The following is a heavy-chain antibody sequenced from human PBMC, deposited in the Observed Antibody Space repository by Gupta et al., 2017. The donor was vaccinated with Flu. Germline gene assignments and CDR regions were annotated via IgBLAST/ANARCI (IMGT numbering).Heavy chain of an antibody. CDR1: GYSFTIHH. Sequence: QEQVVQSGAEVKKPGASVKVSCEASGYSFTIHHMHWVRQAPGQGVEWMGVISSGGDRTRYAQKLQGRVTVTRDTSTSTVYMELNSLGSEDTAVYYGGSELASTGMLGYWGQGTLVTVSS. CDR2: ISSGGDRT. J-gene: IGHJ4*02. D-gene: IGHD3-10*01. V-gene: IGHV1-46*04. CDR3: GSELASTGMLGY.